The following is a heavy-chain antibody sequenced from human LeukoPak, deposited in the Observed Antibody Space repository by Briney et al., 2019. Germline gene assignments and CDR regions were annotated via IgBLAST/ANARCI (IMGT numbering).Heavy chain of an antibody. Sequence: SETLSLTCTVSGGSFSSYYWSWIRQAAGKGLEWIGRIYTSGSTNYNPSFKSRITMSLDTSKNHFSLKLSSVTAADTAVYYCARDWMDSGSWFRWYFDLWGRGTLVTVSS. CDR1: GGSFSSYY. V-gene: IGHV4-4*07. CDR3: ARDWMDSGSWFRWYFDL. CDR2: IYTSGST. D-gene: IGHD6-13*01. J-gene: IGHJ2*01.